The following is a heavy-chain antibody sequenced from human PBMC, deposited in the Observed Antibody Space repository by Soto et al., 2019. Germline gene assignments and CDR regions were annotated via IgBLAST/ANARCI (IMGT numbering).Heavy chain of an antibody. V-gene: IGHV3-21*01. Sequence: SLRVSWGAAEGTFGGYSRNCVRKDPGTGLEWVSSISSSSSYIYYADSVKGRFTISRDNAKNSLYLQMISLRAEDTAVYYCARGPGQWLVSSYYYYGMDVWGQGTTVTVPS. CDR1: EGTFGGYS. CDR3: ARGPGQWLVSSYYYYGMDV. J-gene: IGHJ6*02. D-gene: IGHD6-19*01. CDR2: ISSSSSYI.